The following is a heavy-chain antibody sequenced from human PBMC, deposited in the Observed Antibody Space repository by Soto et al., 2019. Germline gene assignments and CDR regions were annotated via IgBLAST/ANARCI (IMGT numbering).Heavy chain of an antibody. Sequence: GSVKVSCKACGYTFTSYGISLVRQAPGQGLEWMGWISACNGNTNYSQKLQGRVTMTTYTSTSTAYMELRSLRSYDTAVYYCARGGDILNGYYRVDYWGQGTLVTVSS. CDR1: GYTFTSYG. CDR2: ISACNGNT. J-gene: IGHJ4*02. V-gene: IGHV1-18*04. CDR3: ARGGDILNGYYRVDY. D-gene: IGHD3-9*01.